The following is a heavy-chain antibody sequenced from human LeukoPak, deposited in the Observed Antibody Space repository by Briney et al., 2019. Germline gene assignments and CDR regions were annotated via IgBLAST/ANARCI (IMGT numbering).Heavy chain of an antibody. CDR2: IVVGSGNT. D-gene: IGHD4-17*01. Sequence: ASVKVSCKASGFTFTSSAMQWVRQARGQRLEWIGWIVVGSGNTNYAQKFQERVTITRDMSTSTAYMELSSLRSEDTAVYYCAKDPNLHYGDYEWYYFDYWGQGTLVTVSS. J-gene: IGHJ4*02. CDR1: GFTFTSSA. CDR3: AKDPNLHYGDYEWYYFDY. V-gene: IGHV1-58*02.